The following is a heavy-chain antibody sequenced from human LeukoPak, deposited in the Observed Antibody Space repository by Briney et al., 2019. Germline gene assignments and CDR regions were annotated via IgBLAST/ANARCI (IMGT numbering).Heavy chain of an antibody. CDR2: ISGSGGST. Sequence: GGSLRLSCAASGFTFSSYAMSWVRQAPGKGLEWVSAISGSGGSTHYADSVKGRFTISRDNAKNSLYLQMNNLRAEDTALYYCARVEMATIDAFDIWGQGTMVTVSS. V-gene: IGHV3-23*01. CDR3: ARVEMATIDAFDI. CDR1: GFTFSSYA. J-gene: IGHJ3*02. D-gene: IGHD5-24*01.